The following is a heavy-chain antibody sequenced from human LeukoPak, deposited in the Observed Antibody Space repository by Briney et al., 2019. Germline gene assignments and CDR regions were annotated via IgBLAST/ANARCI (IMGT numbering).Heavy chain of an antibody. D-gene: IGHD3-3*02. Sequence: GGSLGLSCAASGFTFTTYRMEWVRQAPGKGLEWVSSISSSSSYTYYADSVKGRFTISRDNAKNSLYLQMNSLRAEDTAVYYCARDPFLDYWGQGTLVTVSS. CDR1: GFTFTTYR. V-gene: IGHV3-21*01. J-gene: IGHJ4*02. CDR2: ISSSSSYT. CDR3: ARDPFLDY.